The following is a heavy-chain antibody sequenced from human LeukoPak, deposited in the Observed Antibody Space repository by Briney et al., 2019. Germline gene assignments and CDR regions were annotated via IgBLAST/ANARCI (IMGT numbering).Heavy chain of an antibody. CDR1: GFTFRPFN. V-gene: IGHV3-48*02. CDR2: ISSGSSTI. D-gene: IGHD3-16*01. J-gene: IGHJ4*02. CDR3: ARGETARVDY. Sequence: GGSLRLSCAASGFTFRPFNMNWFGQAPGKGLEWLSYISSGSSTIYYADSVEGRFTISRDNAKNSLYLQMNSLRDEDTAVYYCARGETARVDYWGQGILVTVSS.